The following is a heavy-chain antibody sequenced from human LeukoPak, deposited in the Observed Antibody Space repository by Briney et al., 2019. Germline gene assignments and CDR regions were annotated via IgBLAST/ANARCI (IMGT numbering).Heavy chain of an antibody. CDR3: ARGDIVVVPAALPGYYYYYGMDV. CDR1: GGSFSGYY. Sequence: PSETLSLTCAVYGGSFSGYYWSWIRQPPGKGLEWIGEINHSGSTNYNPSLKSRVTISVDTSKNQFSLKLSSVTAADTAVYYCARGDIVVVPAALPGYYYYYGMDVWGQGTTVTVSS. D-gene: IGHD2-2*01. V-gene: IGHV4-34*01. J-gene: IGHJ6*02. CDR2: INHSGST.